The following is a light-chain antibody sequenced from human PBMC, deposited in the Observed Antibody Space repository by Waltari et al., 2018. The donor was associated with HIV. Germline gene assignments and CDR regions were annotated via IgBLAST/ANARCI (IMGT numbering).Light chain of an antibody. Sequence: ENVLTQSPATLSLSPGERATLSCSANQSISSAYLAWYQQKPGQVPRLLIYGTSNRATGIPDGFSGSGSGTDFKLTISRLEPEDFAVYYCQQYGGTPYTFGRGTKLDIK. J-gene: IGKJ2*01. CDR1: QSISSAY. CDR3: QQYGGTPYT. CDR2: GTS. V-gene: IGKV3-20*01.